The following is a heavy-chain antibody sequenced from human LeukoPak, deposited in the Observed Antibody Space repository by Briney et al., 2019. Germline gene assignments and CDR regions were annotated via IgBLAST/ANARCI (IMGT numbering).Heavy chain of an antibody. J-gene: IGHJ3*02. CDR1: GFTVSSNY. CDR3: AKAVEDSSSSWGLGAFDI. D-gene: IGHD6-13*01. Sequence: PGGSLRLSCAASGFTVSSNYMSWVRQAPGKGLEWVSVIYSGGSTYYADSVKGRFTISRDNSKNTLYLQMNSLRAEDTAVYYCAKAVEDSSSSWGLGAFDIWGQGTMVTVSS. CDR2: IYSGGST. V-gene: IGHV3-53*01.